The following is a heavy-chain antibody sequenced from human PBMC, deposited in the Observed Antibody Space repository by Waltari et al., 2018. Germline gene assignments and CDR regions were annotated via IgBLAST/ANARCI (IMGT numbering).Heavy chain of an antibody. CDR3: ARDFGTLILGLSTN. CDR1: GYTFNTYG. J-gene: IGHJ4*02. D-gene: IGHD3-3*01. V-gene: IGHV1-18*01. Sequence: QVQLVQSGAEVKKPGASVKVSCKTSGYTFNTYGITWVRQAPGQGLEWMGWISTYNDNTNYAQKIQDRVTLTTDTATSTAYMELRNLRSDDTAVYYCARDFGTLILGLSTNWGQGTLVIVSS. CDR2: ISTYNDNT.